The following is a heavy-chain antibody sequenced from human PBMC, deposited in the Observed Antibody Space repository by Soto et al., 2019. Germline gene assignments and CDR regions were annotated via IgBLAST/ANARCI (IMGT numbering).Heavy chain of an antibody. D-gene: IGHD2-15*01. CDR2: INPSGGST. Sequence: ASVKVSCKASGYTFTSYYMHWVRQAPGQGLEWMGIINPSGGSTSYAQKFQGRVTMTRDTSTSTVYMELSSLRSEDTAVYYSARTAYCSGGSCYSQFARHDYQYWGQGTLVTVSS. CDR3: ARTAYCSGGSCYSQFARHDYQY. CDR1: GYTFTSYY. J-gene: IGHJ4*02. V-gene: IGHV1-46*01.